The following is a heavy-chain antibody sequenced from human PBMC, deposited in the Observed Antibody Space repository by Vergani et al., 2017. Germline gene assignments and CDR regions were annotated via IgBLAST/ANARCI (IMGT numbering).Heavy chain of an antibody. D-gene: IGHD3-3*01. V-gene: IGHV3-30*03. J-gene: IGHJ5*02. CDR2: ISYDGTQK. CDR3: ARARKFRFGVVWENWFDP. CDR1: GFTSSYYG. Sequence: QVHLVESGGGVVQTGRSLRLSCVVSGFTSSYYGMHWVRQAPGKGLEWVAVISYDGTQKYYADSVKGRFTISRDNAKNTLFLQMNSLRAEDTAVYYCARARKFRFGVVWENWFDPWWQGTLVTVSS.